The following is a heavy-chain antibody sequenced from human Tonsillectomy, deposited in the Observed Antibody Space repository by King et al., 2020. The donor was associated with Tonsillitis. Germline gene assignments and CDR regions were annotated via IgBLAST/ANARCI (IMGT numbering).Heavy chain of an antibody. D-gene: IGHD2-2*02. Sequence: QLQESGPGLVKPSETLSLTCTVSGGSISISSYYWGWVRQPPGKGLEWIGSIYYSGSTFYNPSLKSRVTISVDTSKNQFSLKLSSVTAADTAVYYCARHFDEGGAIVWFDPWGQGTLVTVSS. V-gene: IGHV4-39*01. CDR3: ARHFDEGGAIVWFDP. CDR1: GGSISISSYY. J-gene: IGHJ5*02. CDR2: IYYSGST.